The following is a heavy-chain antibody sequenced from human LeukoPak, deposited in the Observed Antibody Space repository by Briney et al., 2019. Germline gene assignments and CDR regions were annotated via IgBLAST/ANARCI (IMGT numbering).Heavy chain of an antibody. CDR3: ARQRTERITMVRGVIVDY. CDR1: GYRFTSYW. Sequence: GESLKISCKGSGYRFTSYWIGWVRQMPGKGLEWMGIIYPGDSDTRYSPSFQGQVTISADKSISTAYLQWSSLKASDTAMYYCARQRTERITMVRGVIVDYWGQGTLVTVSS. D-gene: IGHD3-10*01. V-gene: IGHV5-51*01. J-gene: IGHJ4*02. CDR2: IYPGDSDT.